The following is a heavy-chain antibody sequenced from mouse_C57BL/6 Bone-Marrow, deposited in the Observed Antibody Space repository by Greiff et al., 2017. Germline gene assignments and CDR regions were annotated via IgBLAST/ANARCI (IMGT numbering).Heavy chain of an antibody. Sequence: DVKLQESGAELVRPGASVKLSCTASGFNIKDDYMHWVKQRPEQGLEWIGWIDPENGDTEYASKFQGKATITADTSSNTAYLQLSSLTSEDTAVYYCTTYYGKEDYWGQGTTLTVSS. D-gene: IGHD1-1*01. CDR1: GFNIKDDY. CDR3: TTYYGKEDY. V-gene: IGHV14-4*01. CDR2: IDPENGDT. J-gene: IGHJ2*01.